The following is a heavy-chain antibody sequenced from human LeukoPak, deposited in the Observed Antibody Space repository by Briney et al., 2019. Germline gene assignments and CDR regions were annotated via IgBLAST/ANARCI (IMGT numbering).Heavy chain of an antibody. V-gene: IGHV4-4*02. J-gene: IGHJ3*01. CDR2: IYHSGST. CDR3: ASYDILTGYSPAAFDV. Sequence: SETLSLTCAVSGGSISSSNWWSWVRQPPGKGLEWIGEIYHSGSTNYNPSLKSRVTISVDKSKNQFSLKLSSVTAADTAVYYCASYDILTGYSPAAFDVWGQGTMVTVSS. D-gene: IGHD3-9*01. CDR1: GGSISSSNW.